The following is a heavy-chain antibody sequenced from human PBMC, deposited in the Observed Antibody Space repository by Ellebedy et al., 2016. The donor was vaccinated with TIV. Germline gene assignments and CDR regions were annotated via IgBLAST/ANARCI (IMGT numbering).Heavy chain of an antibody. CDR3: ARTTVVTRDWYFDL. Sequence: MPSETLSLTCTVSGGSISSADYYWSWIRQPPGKGLEWIGYIYYSGGTSYNPSLTSRITISVDRSKNQFSLTRRSVTAADTVVYYCARTTVVTRDWYFDLWGRGTLVTVSS. CDR2: IYYSGGT. V-gene: IGHV4-30-4*01. CDR1: GGSISSADYY. J-gene: IGHJ2*01. D-gene: IGHD4-23*01.